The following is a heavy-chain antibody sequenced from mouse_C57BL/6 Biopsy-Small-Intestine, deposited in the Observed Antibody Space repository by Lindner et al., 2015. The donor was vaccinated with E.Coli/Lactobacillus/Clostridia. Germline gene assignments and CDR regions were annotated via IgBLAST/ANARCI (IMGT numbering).Heavy chain of an antibody. CDR3: TRSSRGRTYPDS. D-gene: IGHD5-1*01. Sequence: VQLQESGPELVKPGASVRISSEASGNSFTGYYMDRVKQSPEKSLEWIGEINPTHGGTTYNQKFRARATMTVDESSSTAYLQLKSLTSEDSAVYYCTRSSRGRTYPDSWGQGTTLTVSS. J-gene: IGHJ2*01. CDR1: GNSFTGYY. CDR2: INPTHGGT. V-gene: IGHV1-42*01.